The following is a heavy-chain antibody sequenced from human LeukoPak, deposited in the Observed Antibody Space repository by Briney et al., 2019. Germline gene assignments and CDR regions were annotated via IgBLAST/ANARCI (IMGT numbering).Heavy chain of an antibody. CDR2: INHSGST. J-gene: IGHJ5*02. CDR1: GGSFSGYY. CDR3: ARGGRGYSYGRYNWFDP. D-gene: IGHD5-18*01. Sequence: SETLSLTCAVYGGSFSGYYWSWIRQPPGKGLEWIGEINHSGSTYYNPSLKSRVTISVDTSKNQFSLKLSSVTAADTAVYYCARGGRGYSYGRYNWFDPWGQGTLVTVSS. V-gene: IGHV4-34*01.